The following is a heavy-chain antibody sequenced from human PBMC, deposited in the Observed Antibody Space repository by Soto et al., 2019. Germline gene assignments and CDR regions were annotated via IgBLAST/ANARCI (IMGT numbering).Heavy chain of an antibody. J-gene: IGHJ6*02. D-gene: IGHD3-3*01. CDR1: GFTFSSYA. Sequence: GGSLRLSCAASGFTFSSYAMSWVRQAPGKGLEWVSAISGSGGSTYYADSVKGRFTISRDNSKNTLYLEMNSLRAEDTAVYYCAKDRGGDFWSGYSPHYYYYYGMDVWGQGTTVTVSS. V-gene: IGHV3-23*01. CDR3: AKDRGGDFWSGYSPHYYYYYGMDV. CDR2: ISGSGGST.